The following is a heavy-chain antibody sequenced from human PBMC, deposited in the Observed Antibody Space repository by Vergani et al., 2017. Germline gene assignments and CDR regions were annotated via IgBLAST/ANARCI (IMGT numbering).Heavy chain of an antibody. CDR1: GYTFTSYY. CDR3: ARDQWFYGDYSMGAFDI. CDR2: INPSGGST. J-gene: IGHJ3*02. D-gene: IGHD4-17*01. V-gene: IGHV1-46*01. Sequence: QVQLVQSGAEVKKPGASVKVSCKASGYTFTSYYMHWVRQAPGQGLEWMGIINPSGGSTSYAQKFQGRVTVTRDTSTSTVYMELSSQRSEDTAVYYCARDQWFYGDYSMGAFDIWGQGTMVTVSS.